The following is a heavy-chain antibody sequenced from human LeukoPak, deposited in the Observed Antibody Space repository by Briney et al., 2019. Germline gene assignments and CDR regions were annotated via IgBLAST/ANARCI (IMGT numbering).Heavy chain of an antibody. CDR1: GYTFTSYD. CDR2: MNPNSGNT. V-gene: IGHV1-8*01. J-gene: IGHJ4*02. Sequence: ASVKVSCKASGYTFTSYDINWVRQATGQGFEWMGWMNPNSGNTGYAQKFQGRVTMTRNTSISTAYMELSSLRSEDTAVYYCARGVMVRGVVNDYWGQGTLVTVSS. CDR3: ARGVMVRGVVNDY. D-gene: IGHD3-10*01.